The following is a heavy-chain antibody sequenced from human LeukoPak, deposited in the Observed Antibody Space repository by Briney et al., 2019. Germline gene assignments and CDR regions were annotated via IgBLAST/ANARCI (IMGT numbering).Heavy chain of an antibody. D-gene: IGHD3-9*01. CDR3: ARWMPDILGIRYDY. V-gene: IGHV4-61*08. Sequence: SETLSLTCTVSGGSISSGDYYWSWIRQPPGKGLEWIGYIYYSGSTNYNPSLKSRVTISVDTSKNQFSLKLSSVTAADTAVYYCARWMPDILGIRYDYWGQGTLVTVSS. CDR1: GGSISSGDYY. CDR2: IYYSGST. J-gene: IGHJ4*02.